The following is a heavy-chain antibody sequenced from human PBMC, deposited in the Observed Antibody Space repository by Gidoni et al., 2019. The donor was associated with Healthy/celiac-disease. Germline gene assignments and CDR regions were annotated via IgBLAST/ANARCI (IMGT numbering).Heavy chain of an antibody. CDR1: GFTFSSYG. V-gene: IGHV3-30*18. J-gene: IGHJ6*02. CDR3: AKEGSRNCSSTSCYVAYYYYGMDV. D-gene: IGHD2-2*01. Sequence: QVQLVESGGGVVPPGRSLRLSCAASGFTFSSYGMHWVRQAPGKGLEWVAVISYDGSNKYYADSVKGRFTISRDNSKNTLYLQMISLRAEDTAVYYCAKEGSRNCSSTSCYVAYYYYGMDVWGQGTTVTVSS. CDR2: ISYDGSNK.